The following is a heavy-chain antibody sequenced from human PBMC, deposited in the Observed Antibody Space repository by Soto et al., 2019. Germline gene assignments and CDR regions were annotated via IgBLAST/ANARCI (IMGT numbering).Heavy chain of an antibody. Sequence: QVQLVQSGAEVKKPGSSVKVSCKASGGTFSSYAISWVRQAPGQGLEWMGGIIPIFGTANYAQKFQGRVTITADESTSTAYMELSSLRSQDTAVYYCARASAIAAAGDYYYDMDVWGQGTTVTVSS. CDR1: GGTFSSYA. V-gene: IGHV1-69*01. J-gene: IGHJ6*02. D-gene: IGHD6-13*01. CDR3: ARASAIAAAGDYYYDMDV. CDR2: IIPIFGTA.